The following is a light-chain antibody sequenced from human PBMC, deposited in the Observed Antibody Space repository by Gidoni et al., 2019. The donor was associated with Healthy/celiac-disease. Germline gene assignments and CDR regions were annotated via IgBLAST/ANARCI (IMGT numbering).Light chain of an antibody. CDR2: GAS. Sequence: EILMKQSPTTLSVSPGERATLSCRASQSVSSNLAWYQQKPGQAPRLLIYGASTRATGIPARFSGSGSGTEFTRTISSLQSEDFAVYYCQQYNNWPKAFGGGTKVEIK. V-gene: IGKV3D-15*01. CDR3: QQYNNWPKA. CDR1: QSVSSN. J-gene: IGKJ4*01.